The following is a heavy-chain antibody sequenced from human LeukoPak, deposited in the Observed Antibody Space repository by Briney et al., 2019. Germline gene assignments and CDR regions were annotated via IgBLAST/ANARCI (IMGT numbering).Heavy chain of an antibody. CDR3: ANRIQTRISSWGYFDY. CDR2: IYYSGST. CDR1: GGSISSSSYY. D-gene: IGHD6-13*01. Sequence: SETLSLTCTVSGGSISSSSYYWGWIRQPPGKGLEWIGSIYYSGSTYYNPSLKSRVTISVDTSKNQFSLKLSSVTAADTAVYYCANRIQTRISSWGYFDYWGQGTLVTVSS. V-gene: IGHV4-39*01. J-gene: IGHJ4*02.